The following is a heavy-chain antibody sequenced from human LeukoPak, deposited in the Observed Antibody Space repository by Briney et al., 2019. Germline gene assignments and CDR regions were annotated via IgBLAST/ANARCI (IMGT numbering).Heavy chain of an antibody. Sequence: SVKVSCKASGGTFSSYAISWVRQAPGQGLEWMGRITPILGIANYAQKFQGRVTITADKSTSTAYMELSSLRSEDTAVYYCATVSIVGATFDYWGQGTLVTVSS. D-gene: IGHD1-26*01. CDR3: ATVSIVGATFDY. V-gene: IGHV1-69*04. J-gene: IGHJ4*02. CDR1: GGTFSSYA. CDR2: ITPILGIA.